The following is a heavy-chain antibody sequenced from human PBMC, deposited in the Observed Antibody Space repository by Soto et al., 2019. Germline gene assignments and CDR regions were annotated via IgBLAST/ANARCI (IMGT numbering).Heavy chain of an antibody. J-gene: IGHJ4*02. D-gene: IGHD3-10*01. CDR3: ARGWFGERLSD. V-gene: IGHV4-61*01. CDR1: CGSVSSGSYY. Sequence: SETLSLPCTVSCGSVSSGSYYWSWIRQPPGKVLEWIGYIYYTGSTSYNPTLKSRVTISVDTSKNQFSLQLSSVTAADTAVDYCARGWFGERLSDWGQRTLVTVSS. CDR2: IYYTGST.